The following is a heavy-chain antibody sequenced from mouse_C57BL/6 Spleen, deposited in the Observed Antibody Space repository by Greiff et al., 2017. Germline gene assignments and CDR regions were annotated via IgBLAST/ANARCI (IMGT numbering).Heavy chain of an antibody. V-gene: IGHV14-2*01. CDR1: GFNINDYY. Sequence: EVKLVESGAELVKPGASVKLSCTASGFNINDYYMHWVKQRTEQGLEWIGRIDPEDGETKYAPKFQGKATITADTSSNTAYLQLSSLTSEDTAVYYCGTTVVATDYWGQGTTLTVSS. D-gene: IGHD1-1*01. CDR3: GTTVVATDY. CDR2: IDPEDGET. J-gene: IGHJ2*01.